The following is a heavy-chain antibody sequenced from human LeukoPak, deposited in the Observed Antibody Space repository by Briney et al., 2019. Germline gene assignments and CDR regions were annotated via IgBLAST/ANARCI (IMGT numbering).Heavy chain of an antibody. CDR2: ISSNGGST. CDR1: GFTFSDYA. D-gene: IGHD6-19*01. J-gene: IGHJ4*02. V-gene: IGHV3-64D*06. Sequence: GGSLRLSCSASGFTFSDYAMHWVRQAPGKGLEYVSAISSNGGSTYYADSVKGRFTISRDNSKNTLYLQMSSLRAEDTAVYYCVKYSSGWYDYWGQGTLVTVPS. CDR3: VKYSSGWYDY.